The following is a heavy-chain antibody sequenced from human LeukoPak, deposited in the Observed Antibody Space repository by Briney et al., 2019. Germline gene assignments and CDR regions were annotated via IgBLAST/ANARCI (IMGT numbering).Heavy chain of an antibody. CDR3: ARGLAYYYDSSAYFLDY. CDR2: ISSDGSNK. CDR1: GFTFSNFG. J-gene: IGHJ4*02. Sequence: GGSLRLSCAASGFTFSNFGMAWVRQAPGKGLEWVAVISSDGSNKYYADSVKGRFTISRDNSKNTLYLQMNSLRPEDTAVYYCARGLAYYYDSSAYFLDYWGQGTLVTVSS. D-gene: IGHD3-22*01. V-gene: IGHV3-30*03.